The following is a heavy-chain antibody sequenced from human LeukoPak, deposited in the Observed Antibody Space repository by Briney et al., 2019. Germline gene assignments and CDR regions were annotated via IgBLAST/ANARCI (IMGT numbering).Heavy chain of an antibody. CDR3: STDRSDFWSGFPPSDY. D-gene: IGHD3-3*01. V-gene: IGHV3-11*01. Sequence: GGSLRLSCAASGFTFSDYYMSWIRQAPGKGLEWVSYISGSCSTIYYADSVKGRFTISRDNAKNSLYLQMNSLRADDKAVYYCSTDRSDFWSGFPPSDYWGQGTLVTVSS. CDR2: ISGSCSTI. CDR1: GFTFSDYY. J-gene: IGHJ4*02.